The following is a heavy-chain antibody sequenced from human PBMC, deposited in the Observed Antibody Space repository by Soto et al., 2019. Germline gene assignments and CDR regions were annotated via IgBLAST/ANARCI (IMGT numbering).Heavy chain of an antibody. Sequence: ASVKVSCKASGYTFTGYYMHWVRQAPGQGLEWMGWINPNSGGTNYAQKFQGWVTMTRDTSISTAYMELSRLRSDDTAVYYCARQIDYGDYVYGMDVWGQGTTVTVSS. V-gene: IGHV1-2*04. CDR1: GYTFTGYY. D-gene: IGHD4-17*01. CDR3: ARQIDYGDYVYGMDV. CDR2: INPNSGGT. J-gene: IGHJ6*02.